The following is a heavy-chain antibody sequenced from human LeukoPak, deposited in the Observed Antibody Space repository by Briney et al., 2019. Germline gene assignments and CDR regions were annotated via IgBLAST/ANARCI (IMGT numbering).Heavy chain of an antibody. D-gene: IGHD1-1*01. CDR3: ARGGNDGFRYYYGMDV. V-gene: IGHV1-69*13. J-gene: IGHJ6*02. Sequence: SVKVSCKASGGTFSSYAISWVRQTPGQGREWMGGIIPIFGTANYAQKFQGRVTITADESTSTAYMELSSLRSEDTAVYYCARGGNDGFRYYYGMDVWGQGTTVTVSS. CDR1: GGTFSSYA. CDR2: IIPIFGTA.